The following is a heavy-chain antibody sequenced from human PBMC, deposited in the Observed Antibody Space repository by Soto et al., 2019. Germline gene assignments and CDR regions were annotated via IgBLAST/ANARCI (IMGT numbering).Heavy chain of an antibody. J-gene: IGHJ4*02. V-gene: IGHV3-23*01. D-gene: IGHD3-22*01. CDR1: GFTFSSYA. Sequence: GGSLRLSCAASGFTFSSYAMSWVRQAPGKGLEWVSAISGSGGSTYYADSVKGRFTISRDNSKNTLYLQMNSLRAEDTAVYYCAKDRSAQRSYDSSGFPSGYWGQGTLVTVSS. CDR3: AKDRSAQRSYDSSGFPSGY. CDR2: ISGSGGST.